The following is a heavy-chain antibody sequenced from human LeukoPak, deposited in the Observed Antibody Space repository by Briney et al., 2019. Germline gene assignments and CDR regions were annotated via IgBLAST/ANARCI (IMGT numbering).Heavy chain of an antibody. CDR1: GGSISSYY. J-gene: IGHJ5*02. CDR2: IYYSGST. D-gene: IGHD6-13*01. Sequence: SETLSLTCTVSGGSISSYYWSWIRQPPGKGLEWIGYIYYSGSTNYNPSLKSRVTISVDTSKNQFSLKLSSVTAADTAVYYCARVRGDSSSWYRNWFDPWGQGTLVTVSS. CDR3: ARVRGDSSSWYRNWFDP. V-gene: IGHV4-59*01.